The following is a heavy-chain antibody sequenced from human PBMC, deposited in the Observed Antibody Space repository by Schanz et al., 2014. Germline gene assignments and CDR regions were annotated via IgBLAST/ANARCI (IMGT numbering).Heavy chain of an antibody. D-gene: IGHD1-26*01. CDR3: AKEGSIYWDRSVDY. CDR2: ISYDGNTK. Sequence: QVVLMESGGGVVQPGRSLRLSCAASGFSFDKYGMHWVRQAPGKGLEWVTVISYDGNTKYYADSVKGRFTISRDNSKNTLYLQMNSLRPEDTAVYYCAKEGSIYWDRSVDYWGQGVPVTVSS. J-gene: IGHJ4*02. CDR1: GFSFDKYG. V-gene: IGHV3-30*18.